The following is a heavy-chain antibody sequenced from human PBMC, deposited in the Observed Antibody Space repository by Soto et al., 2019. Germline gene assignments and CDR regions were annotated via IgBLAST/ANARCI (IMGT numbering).Heavy chain of an antibody. CDR1: GGTFSSYA. CDR3: ERGIGGGSYYLAGPDAFDI. J-gene: IGHJ3*02. Sequence: QVQLVQSGAEVKTPGSSVKVSCKASGGTFSSYAISWVRQAPGQGLEWMGGIIPIFGTANYAQKFQGRVTITADESTGTAYMELGSLRAEDTAVYYWERGIGGGSYYLAGPDAFDIWGQGTMVTVSS. D-gene: IGHD2-15*01. V-gene: IGHV1-69*01. CDR2: IIPIFGTA.